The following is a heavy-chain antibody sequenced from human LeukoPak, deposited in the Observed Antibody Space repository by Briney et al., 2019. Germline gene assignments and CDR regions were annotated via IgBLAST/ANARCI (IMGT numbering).Heavy chain of an antibody. CDR2: MSGDATST. CDR3: AKRTSGSSWYSSDS. CDR1: GFTFSSFA. D-gene: IGHD6-13*01. V-gene: IGHV3-23*01. Sequence: GGSLRLSCAASGFTFSSFAMNWVRQAPGKGLEGVSTMSGDATSTYYADSVKGRFTISRDNSKTTLFLQMNSLRAEDTAVYYCAKRTSGSSWYSSDSWGQGTLVTVSS. J-gene: IGHJ4*02.